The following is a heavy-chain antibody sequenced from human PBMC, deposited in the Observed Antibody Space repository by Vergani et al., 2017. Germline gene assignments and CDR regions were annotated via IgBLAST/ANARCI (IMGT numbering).Heavy chain of an antibody. J-gene: IGHJ4*02. CDR1: GFTLSNYD. D-gene: IGHD3-16*01. V-gene: IGHV3-30*02. CDR3: AKHFRGWGIDY. CDR2: IQFYGSNQ. Sequence: QVQLVESGGGVVQRGGSLRLSCATSGFTLSNYDMQWIRQGPGKGLEFVAFIQFYGSNQYYADSVKGRFTLTRDFSKNTLYRQMNSLRTDDTATYYCAKHFRGWGIDYWGQGTQVIVSS.